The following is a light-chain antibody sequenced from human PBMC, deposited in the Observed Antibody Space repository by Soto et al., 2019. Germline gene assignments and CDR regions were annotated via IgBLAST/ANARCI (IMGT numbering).Light chain of an antibody. J-gene: IGKJ4*01. CDR3: QQYGSSPS. Sequence: EIVLTQSPGTLSLSQGERATLSWRASQSVSSSSLAWYQQKPGQAPRLLIYGASTRATGIPDRFSGSESGTDFTLIISRLEPEDFAVYYCQQYGSSPSFGGGTKVEIK. CDR1: QSVSSSS. CDR2: GAS. V-gene: IGKV3-20*01.